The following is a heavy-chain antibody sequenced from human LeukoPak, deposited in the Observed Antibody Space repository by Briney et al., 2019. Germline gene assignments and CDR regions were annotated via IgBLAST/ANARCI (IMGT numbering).Heavy chain of an antibody. V-gene: IGHV3-7*03. Sequence: PGGSLRLSCGAAGFTFSSYWMSWVRQAPGKGVEGVANIKQDGSEKYYVDSVKGRFTISRDNAKNSLYLQMNSLRAEDTAVYYCARGPITMVRGVPAAWGQGTLVTVSS. CDR1: GFTFSSYW. J-gene: IGHJ5*02. CDR2: IKQDGSEK. CDR3: ARGPITMVRGVPAA. D-gene: IGHD3-10*01.